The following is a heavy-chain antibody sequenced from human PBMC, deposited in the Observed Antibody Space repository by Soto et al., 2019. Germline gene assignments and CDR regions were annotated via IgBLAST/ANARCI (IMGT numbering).Heavy chain of an antibody. Sequence: GGSLRLSCAASGFTFSRYAMSWVRQAPVKGLEWVSSISTSEHTAYYADSVKGRLTISTDNCKNTLYVQMNGVRVEDTAVYYCASSPTAVVGTTYYFDYCGEGA. D-gene: IGHD6-19*01. CDR3: ASSPTAVVGTTYYFDY. J-gene: IGHJ4*02. CDR1: GFTFSRYA. V-gene: IGHV3-23*01. CDR2: ISTSEHTA.